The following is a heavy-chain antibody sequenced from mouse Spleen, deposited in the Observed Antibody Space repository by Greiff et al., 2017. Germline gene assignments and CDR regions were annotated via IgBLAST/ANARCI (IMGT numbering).Heavy chain of an antibody. CDR2: IYPGDGDT. V-gene: IGHV1-82*01. J-gene: IGHJ2*01. CDR1: GYAFSSSW. CDR3: AKYDYDRGFDY. D-gene: IGHD2-4*01. Sequence: QVQLKQSGPELVKPGASVKISCKASGYAFSSSWMNWVKQRPGKGLEWIGRIYPGDGDTNYNGKFKGKATLTADKSSSTAYMQLSSLTSEDSAVYFCAKYDYDRGFDYWGQGTTLTVSS.